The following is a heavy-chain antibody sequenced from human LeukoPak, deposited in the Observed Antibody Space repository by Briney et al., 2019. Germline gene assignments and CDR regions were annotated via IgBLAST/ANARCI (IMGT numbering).Heavy chain of an antibody. CDR3: AREGYYYYYMDV. CDR1: GYTFTSYG. Sequence: ASVKVSCKASGYTFTSYGISWVRQAPGQGLEWMGWISAYNGNTNYAQKFQGRVTMTRDTSTSTVYMELSSLRSEDTAVYYCAREGYYYYYMDVWGKGTTVTISS. J-gene: IGHJ6*03. V-gene: IGHV1-18*01. CDR2: ISAYNGNT.